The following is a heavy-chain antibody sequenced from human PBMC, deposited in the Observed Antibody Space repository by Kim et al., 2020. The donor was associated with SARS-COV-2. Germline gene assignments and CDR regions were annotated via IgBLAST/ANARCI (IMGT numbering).Heavy chain of an antibody. J-gene: IGHJ4*02. CDR2: SNPNKGGR. D-gene: IGHD6-6*01. CDR1: GYTFTDYY. Sequence: ASVKVSCKASGYTFTDYYMHWVRQATGQGLGGMGRSNPNKGGRNDAQEDQGRVNMTRERGIRRGTIERNRVTGDDTAVYVCSGAVSASSLDFGVWGQGTL. V-gene: IGHV1-2*06. CDR3: SGAVSASSLDFGV.